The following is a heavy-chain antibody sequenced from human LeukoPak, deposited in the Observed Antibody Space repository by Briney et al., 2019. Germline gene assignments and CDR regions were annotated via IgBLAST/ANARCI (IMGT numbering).Heavy chain of an antibody. D-gene: IGHD3-16*02. CDR3: ASRPYDYVWGSYRTQTIDNYGMDV. V-gene: IGHV1-8*01. CDR2: MNPNSGNT. J-gene: IGHJ6*04. CDR1: GYTFTSYD. Sequence: GAPVKVSCKASGYTFTSYDISWVRQATGQGLEWMGWMNPNSGNTGYAQKFQGRITMTRDTYITTAYMELSSLKSEDTAVYYCASRPYDYVWGSYRTQTIDNYGMDVWGKGTTVTVSS.